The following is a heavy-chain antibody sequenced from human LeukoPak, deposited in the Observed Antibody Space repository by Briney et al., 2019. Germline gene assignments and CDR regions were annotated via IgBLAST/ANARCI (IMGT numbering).Heavy chain of an antibody. D-gene: IGHD1-7*01. J-gene: IGHJ3*02. CDR1: GYSISSGYY. Sequence: SETLSLTCSVSGYSISSGYYWGWIRQPPGKGLEWIGSIYHSGSTYYNPSLKSRVTISVDTSKNQFSLKLSSVTAADTAVYYCARGNLVAFDIWGQGTMVTVSS. V-gene: IGHV4-38-2*02. CDR2: IYHSGST. CDR3: ARGNLVAFDI.